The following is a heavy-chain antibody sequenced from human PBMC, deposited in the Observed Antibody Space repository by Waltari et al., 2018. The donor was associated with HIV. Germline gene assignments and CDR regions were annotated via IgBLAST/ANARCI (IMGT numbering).Heavy chain of an antibody. CDR1: VGTFSSYA. V-gene: IGHV1-69*01. CDR3: ARATRGADIVVVPAANHYYYGMDV. CDR2: IIPIFGTA. Sequence: QVQLVQSGAEVKKPGSSVKVSCKASVGTFSSYAISWGRQAPEQGLEWMGGIIPIFGTANYAQKFQGRVTITADESTSTAYMELSSLRSEDTAVYYCARATRGADIVVVPAANHYYYGMDVWGQGTTVTVSS. J-gene: IGHJ6*02. D-gene: IGHD2-2*01.